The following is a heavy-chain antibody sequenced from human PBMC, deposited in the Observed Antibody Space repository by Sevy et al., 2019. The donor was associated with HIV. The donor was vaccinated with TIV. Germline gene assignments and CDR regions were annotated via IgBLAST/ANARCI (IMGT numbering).Heavy chain of an antibody. D-gene: IGHD2-8*01. J-gene: IGHJ4*02. CDR2: FSFGCGKI. CDR3: AREGCTKPHDY. Sequence: GESLKISCAASGFTFSKYSMSWIRQTPGKGLEWVSTFSFGCGKINYADSVKGRFTISRDDSRNTFYLQMNSLRAEDTAIYYCAREGCTKPHDYWGQGTLVTVS. V-gene: IGHV3-23*01. CDR1: GFTFSKYS.